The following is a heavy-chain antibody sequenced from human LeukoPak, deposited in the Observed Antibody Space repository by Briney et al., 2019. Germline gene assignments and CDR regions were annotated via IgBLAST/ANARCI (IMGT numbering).Heavy chain of an antibody. Sequence: GGSLRLSCAASGFTFSSYAMSWVRQAPGKGLEWVSAISGSGGSTYYADSVKGRFTISRDNSKNTLYLQMNSLRAEDTAVYYCAGLSTYYYDSSGDYWGQGTLVTVSS. CDR2: ISGSGGST. J-gene: IGHJ4*02. V-gene: IGHV3-23*01. CDR1: GFTFSSYA. D-gene: IGHD3-22*01. CDR3: AGLSTYYYDSSGDY.